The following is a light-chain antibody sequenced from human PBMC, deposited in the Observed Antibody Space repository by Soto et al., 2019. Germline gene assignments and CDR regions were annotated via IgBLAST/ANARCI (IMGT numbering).Light chain of an antibody. CDR2: DAS. J-gene: IGKJ1*01. CDR3: QQYNSHSSWT. V-gene: IGKV1-5*01. Sequence: IQMTQAPSTPSASVGDRVTITFPASQSISSWLAWYQQKPGKAPKLLIYDASSLESGVPSRFSGSGSGTEFTLTISSLQPDDFATYYCQQYNSHSSWTFGQGTKVDIK. CDR1: QSISSW.